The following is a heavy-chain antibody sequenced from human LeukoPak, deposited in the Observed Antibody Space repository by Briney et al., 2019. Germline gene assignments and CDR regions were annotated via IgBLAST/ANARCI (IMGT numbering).Heavy chain of an antibody. V-gene: IGHV1-2*02. CDR2: INPNSGGT. CDR1: GYTFTGYY. Sequence: ASVTVSCKASGYTFTGYYMHWVRQAPGQGLEWMGWINPNSGGTNYAQKFQGRVTMTRDTSISTAYMELSRLRSDDTAVYYCARGVVVVAATDFDYWGQGTLVTVSS. D-gene: IGHD2-15*01. CDR3: ARGVVVVAATDFDY. J-gene: IGHJ4*02.